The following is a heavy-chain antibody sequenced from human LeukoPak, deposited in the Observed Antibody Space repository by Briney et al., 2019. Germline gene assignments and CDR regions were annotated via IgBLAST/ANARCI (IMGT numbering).Heavy chain of an antibody. V-gene: IGHV5-51*01. D-gene: IGHD2-15*01. CDR1: GYSFTSYW. CDR3: ARGNRYCSGGSCSGQYWFDP. CDR2: IYPGDSDT. J-gene: IGHJ5*02. Sequence: GESLKISCKGSGYSFTSYWIGWVRQMPGKGLEWMGIIYPGDSDTRYSPSFQGQVTISADKSISTAYPQWSSLKASDTAMYYCARGNRYCSGGSCSGQYWFDPWGQGTLVTVSS.